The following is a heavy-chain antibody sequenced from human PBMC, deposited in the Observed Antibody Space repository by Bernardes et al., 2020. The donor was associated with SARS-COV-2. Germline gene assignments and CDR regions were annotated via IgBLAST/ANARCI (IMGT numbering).Heavy chain of an antibody. V-gene: IGHV4-34*01. D-gene: IGHD6-13*01. J-gene: IGHJ4*02. CDR2: ITHNGST. CDR1: GGSFSDYY. CDR3: ARGRVTIYGILIMLPAAGPLDF. Sequence: SETLSLTCAVYGGSFSDYYWTWIRQAPGKGLEWIGEITHNGSTTLNPSLASRVTISRDTSKKQFSLKVTSVTAADTGVYYCARGRVTIYGILIMLPAAGPLDFWGQGNVVIVSS.